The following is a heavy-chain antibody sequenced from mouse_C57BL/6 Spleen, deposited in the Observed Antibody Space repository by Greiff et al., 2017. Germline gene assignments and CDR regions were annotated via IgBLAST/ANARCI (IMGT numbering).Heavy chain of an antibody. CDR2: IYPGDGDT. J-gene: IGHJ2*01. Sequence: VQLQESGPELVKPGASVKISCKASGYAFSSSWMNWVKQRPGKGLEWIGRIYPGDGDTNYNGKFKGKATLTADKSSSTAYMQLSSLTSEDSAVYFCARGGQDYWGQGTTLTVSS. D-gene: IGHD3-3*01. CDR1: GYAFSSSW. V-gene: IGHV1-82*01. CDR3: ARGGQDY.